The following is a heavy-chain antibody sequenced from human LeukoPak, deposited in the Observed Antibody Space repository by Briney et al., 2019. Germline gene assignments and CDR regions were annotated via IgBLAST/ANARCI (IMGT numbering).Heavy chain of an antibody. J-gene: IGHJ4*02. CDR1: GGSFSDYY. Sequence: SETLSLTCAVYGGSFSDYYWSWIRQPPGKGLEWIGEINHSGSTNYNPSLKSRVTISVDTSKNQFSLKLSSVTAADTAVYYCARGRYITKWGQGTLVTVSS. V-gene: IGHV4-34*01. D-gene: IGHD3-10*01. CDR3: ARGRYITK. CDR2: INHSGST.